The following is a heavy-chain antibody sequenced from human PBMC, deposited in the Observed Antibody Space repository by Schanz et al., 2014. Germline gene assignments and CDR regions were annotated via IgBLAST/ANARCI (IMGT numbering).Heavy chain of an antibody. CDR2: MNSKTGNT. CDR1: GYTFTSYD. J-gene: IGHJ4*03. Sequence: QVQLVQSGAEVKKPGASVKVSCKASGYTFTSYDINWVRQATGQGLEWMGWMNSKTGNTGYAQRLQGRVTMARNTSITTAYLELSRLRSGETAGYYCTEGRTFRRRGPGTLVHVFS. D-gene: IGHD3-16*01. CDR3: TEGRTFRR. V-gene: IGHV1-8*01.